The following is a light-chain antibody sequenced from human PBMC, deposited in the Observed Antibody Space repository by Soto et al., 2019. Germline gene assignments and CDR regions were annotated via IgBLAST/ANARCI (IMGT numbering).Light chain of an antibody. CDR3: QQYGRSPPFT. CDR1: QSVSSTY. Sequence: IVLTQSPGTLSLSPGERATLSCRASQSVSSTYIAWYQQNPGQAPRLLIYGASSRATGIPDRFSGSGSGTEFTLTISRLEPEDFAVYYCQQYGRSPPFTFCQGTKVEIK. V-gene: IGKV3-20*01. CDR2: GAS. J-gene: IGKJ2*01.